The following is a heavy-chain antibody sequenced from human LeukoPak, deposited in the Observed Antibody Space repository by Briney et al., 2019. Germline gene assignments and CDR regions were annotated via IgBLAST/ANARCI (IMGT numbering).Heavy chain of an antibody. Sequence: ASVKVSCKASGYTFTGYYIHWVRQAPGQGLEWMGWINPNSGGTNYAQKFQGRVTMTRDTSISTPYMELSRLRSDDTAVYYCAREDILTGADQYDAFDIWGQGTMVTVSS. CDR2: INPNSGGT. D-gene: IGHD3-9*01. CDR1: GYTFTGYY. V-gene: IGHV1-2*02. J-gene: IGHJ3*02. CDR3: AREDILTGADQYDAFDI.